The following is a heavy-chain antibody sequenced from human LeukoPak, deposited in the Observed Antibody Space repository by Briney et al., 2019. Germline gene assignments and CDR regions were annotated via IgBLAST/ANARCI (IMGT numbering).Heavy chain of an antibody. CDR1: DFPLSTPCMG. Sequence: HTLTLTCTFSDFPLSTPCMGVGWIRQPPGKALEWLALIYYNDDKRYSPTLRSRLTITRDTSKNQVVLAMTNMDPVDTATYYCAHLVVTIDWRSYFDYWGQGALVTVSS. D-gene: IGHD3-9*01. CDR3: AHLVVTIDWRSYFDY. V-gene: IGHV2-5*01. J-gene: IGHJ4*02. CDR2: IYYNDDK.